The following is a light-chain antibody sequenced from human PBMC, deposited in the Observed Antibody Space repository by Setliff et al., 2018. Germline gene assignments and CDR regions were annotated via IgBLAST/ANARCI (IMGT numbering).Light chain of an antibody. V-gene: IGKV1-9*01. CDR2: GAS. Sequence: DIQLTQFPSFLSASVGDRVIITCRASQDISNFLAWYQQKPGKAPKILIWGASNLQSGVPSRFSGGRSGTEFTLAINILQPEDFAIYYCQQLNSFPLTLGGGTKVDIK. CDR1: QDISNF. CDR3: QQLNSFPLT. J-gene: IGKJ4*02.